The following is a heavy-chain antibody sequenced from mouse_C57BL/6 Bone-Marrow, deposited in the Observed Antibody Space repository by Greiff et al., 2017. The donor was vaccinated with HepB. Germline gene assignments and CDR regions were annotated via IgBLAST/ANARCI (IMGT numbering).Heavy chain of an antibody. Sequence: EVQLVESGGGLVQPGWSLTLSCAASGITFSDYYMYGVRQTPEKRLEWVAYSSNGGGSTYYPDTVKGRFTIYRDNAKNTLYLQMSRLKSEDTAMYYCARRRLPYAMRHWSEGTPAIDS. CDR2: SSNGGGST. CDR3: ARRRLPYAMRH. J-gene: IGHJ4*01. V-gene: IGHV5-12*01. CDR1: GITFSDYY.